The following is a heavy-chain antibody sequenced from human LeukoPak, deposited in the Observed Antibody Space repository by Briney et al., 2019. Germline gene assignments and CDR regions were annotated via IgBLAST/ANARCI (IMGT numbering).Heavy chain of an antibody. V-gene: IGHV1-18*01. CDR3: ARAFNYYDSSGYPACYFDY. J-gene: IGHJ4*02. CDR1: GYTFTSYG. D-gene: IGHD3-22*01. Sequence: ASVKVSCKASGYTFTSYGISWVRQAPGQGLEWMGWISAYNGNTNYAQKLQGRVTMTTDTSTSTAYMELRSLRSDDTAVYYCARAFNYYDSSGYPACYFDYWGQGTLVTVSS. CDR2: ISAYNGNT.